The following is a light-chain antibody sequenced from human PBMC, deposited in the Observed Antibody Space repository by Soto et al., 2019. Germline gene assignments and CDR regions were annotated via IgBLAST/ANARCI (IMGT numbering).Light chain of an antibody. J-gene: IGLJ2*01. CDR1: SSDVGAYNF. CDR2: EVN. V-gene: IGLV2-14*01. Sequence: HSVLTQPASVSGSPGQSITISCTGTSSDVGAYNFLSWYQQHPGEAPRLIIYEVNNRPSGVSNRFSGSKSGNTASLTISGLQAEDEADYYCSSYTNINTLRFGGGTKVTVL. CDR3: SSYTNINTLR.